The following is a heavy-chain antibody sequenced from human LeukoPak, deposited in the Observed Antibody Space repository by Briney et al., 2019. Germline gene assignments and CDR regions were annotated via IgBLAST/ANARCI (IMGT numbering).Heavy chain of an antibody. D-gene: IGHD3-3*01. CDR3: ARQVVLDDAFDI. V-gene: IGHV4-59*08. CDR1: GGSISGYY. Sequence: SEALSLTCTVSGGSISGYYWSWIRQPPGKGLEWIGYIYYSGSTNYNPSLKSRVTISVDTSKNQFSLKLSSVTAADTAVYYCARQVVLDDAFDIWGQGTMVTVSS. J-gene: IGHJ3*02. CDR2: IYYSGST.